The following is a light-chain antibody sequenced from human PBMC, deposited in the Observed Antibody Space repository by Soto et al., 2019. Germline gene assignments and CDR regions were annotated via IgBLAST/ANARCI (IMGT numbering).Light chain of an antibody. CDR1: QSVSSN. V-gene: IGKV3-15*01. J-gene: IGKJ1*01. Sequence: DIVMTQSPLSLSVSPGERATLSCRASQSVSSNLAWYQQKPGQAPRLLIYGASTRATGIPARFSGSGSGTEFTLTISSLQSEDFAVYYCQQYNNWPPWTFGQGTKVEIK. CDR3: QQYNNWPPWT. CDR2: GAS.